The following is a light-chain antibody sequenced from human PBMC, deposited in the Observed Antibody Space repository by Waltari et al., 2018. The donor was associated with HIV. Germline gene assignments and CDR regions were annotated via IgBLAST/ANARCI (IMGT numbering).Light chain of an antibody. CDR3: ATWDDILRGIV. V-gene: IGLV1-44*01. CDR1: NSNIGSNT. J-gene: IGLJ2*01. CDR2: SNL. Sequence: QSVLTQPPSVSGTPGQSVTISCSGSNSNIGSNTVTWYQQLPKTAPKLLIYSNLQRPSGVPDRCSGSKSGTSASLAISGLQSEDEADYYCATWDDILRGIVFGGGTNLTVL.